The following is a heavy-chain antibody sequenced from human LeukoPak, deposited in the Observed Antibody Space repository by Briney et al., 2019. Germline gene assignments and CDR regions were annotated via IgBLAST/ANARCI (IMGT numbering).Heavy chain of an antibody. Sequence: GGSLRLSCAASGFTFDDYAMHWVRQAPGKGLEWVSGISWNSGSIGYADSVKGRFTISRDNSKNTLYLQMNSLRAEDTAVYYCAKLGSTNVPAAKKAFDYWGQGTLVTVSS. CDR3: AKLGSTNVPAAKKAFDY. CDR1: GFTFDDYA. J-gene: IGHJ4*02. V-gene: IGHV3-9*01. D-gene: IGHD2-2*01. CDR2: ISWNSGSI.